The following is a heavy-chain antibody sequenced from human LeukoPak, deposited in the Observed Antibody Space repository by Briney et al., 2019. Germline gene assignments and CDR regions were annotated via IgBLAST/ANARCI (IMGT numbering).Heavy chain of an antibody. Sequence: SETLSLTCTVSGGSISSYYWSWIRQPPGKGLEWIGYIYYSGSTNYNPSLKSRVTISVDTSKNQFSLKLSSVTAADTAAYYCAREMAGWFDPWGQGTLVTVSS. CDR3: AREMAGWFDP. CDR2: IYYSGST. J-gene: IGHJ5*02. D-gene: IGHD5-24*01. CDR1: GGSISSYY. V-gene: IGHV4-59*01.